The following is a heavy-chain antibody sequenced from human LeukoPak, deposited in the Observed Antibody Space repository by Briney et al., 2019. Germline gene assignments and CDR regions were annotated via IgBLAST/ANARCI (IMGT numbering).Heavy chain of an antibody. CDR3: ARTPRITIFDYYHMDV. Sequence: GGSMRLSCAASGFAFSNYAMHWVRQAPGEGLDWVAFIRFDGSIKYYADSVKGRFTISRDNSRNTLYLQMNSLRAEDTAVYYCARTPRITIFDYYHMDVWGKGTTVTVSS. CDR2: IRFDGSIK. V-gene: IGHV3-30*02. CDR1: GFAFSNYA. J-gene: IGHJ6*03. D-gene: IGHD3-3*01.